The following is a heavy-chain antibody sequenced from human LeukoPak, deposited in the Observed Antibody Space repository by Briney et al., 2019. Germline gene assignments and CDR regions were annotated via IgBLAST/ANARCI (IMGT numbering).Heavy chain of an antibody. J-gene: IGHJ6*02. CDR2: IKQDGSEK. V-gene: IGHV3-7*01. D-gene: IGHD6-19*01. CDR1: GFTFSSHW. CDR3: ARDTSAWRYGMDV. Sequence: PGGSLRLSCEASGFTFSSHWMSWVRQAPGKGLEWVAIIKQDGSEKDYVDSVTGRSTISRDNAKNSLYLQMNSLRDEDTAVYYCARDTSAWRYGMDVWGQGTTVTVSS.